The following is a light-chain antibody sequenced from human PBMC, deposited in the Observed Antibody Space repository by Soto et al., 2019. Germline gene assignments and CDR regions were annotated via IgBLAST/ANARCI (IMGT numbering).Light chain of an antibody. Sequence: DVVVTQSPLSLPVTLGHAASISCRSRQSLVHRDGNTYLSWFRQRPGQSPRRLIYKVSNREAGVPDRFSGSGSGTDFTLKISRVEAEDVGLYYCMQGSHWPPITFGQGTRLEIK. CDR1: QSLVHRDGNTY. CDR2: KVS. CDR3: MQGSHWPPIT. V-gene: IGKV2-30*02. J-gene: IGKJ5*01.